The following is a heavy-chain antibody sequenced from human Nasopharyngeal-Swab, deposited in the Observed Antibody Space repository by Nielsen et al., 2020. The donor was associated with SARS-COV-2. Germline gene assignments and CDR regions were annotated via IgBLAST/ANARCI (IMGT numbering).Heavy chain of an antibody. CDR3: ARDRAAGYGDYNLEGY. Sequence: GGSLRISCADSGFTFSSYSMNWVRQAPGKGLEWVSYISSSSSTIYYADSVKGRFTISRGNAENSLYLQMNSLRDEDTAVYYCARDRAAGYGDYNLEGYWGQGTLVTVSS. CDR1: GFTFSSYS. J-gene: IGHJ4*02. CDR2: ISSSSSTI. D-gene: IGHD4-17*01. V-gene: IGHV3-48*02.